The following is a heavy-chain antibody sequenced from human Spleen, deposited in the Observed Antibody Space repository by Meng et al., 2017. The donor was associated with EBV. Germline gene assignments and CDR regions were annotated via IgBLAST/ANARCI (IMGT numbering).Heavy chain of an antibody. CDR2: MNPGSGNT. J-gene: IGHJ4*02. V-gene: IGHV1-8*01. CDR1: GYTFSVYD. Sequence: QVQRVQSGVEGKNPVASVKVSWKASGYTFSVYDITWVRQAAGQGLEWMGWMNPGSGNTVYAQKFQGRVTMTRNTSITTAYMELSNLRSEDAAVYYCARGGIDFWGQGTLVTVSS. CDR3: ARGGIDF.